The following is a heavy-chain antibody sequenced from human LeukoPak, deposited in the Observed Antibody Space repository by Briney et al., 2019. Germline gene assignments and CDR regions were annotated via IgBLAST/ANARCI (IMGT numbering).Heavy chain of an antibody. Sequence: GGSLRLSCAASGFTFSCYAMSWVRQAPGKGLEWVSAIGGNGGSTYYAESVKGRFTISRDNSKNTLYLQMDSLRADDTALYYCTKEQGWFGECSTYWGQGTLVTVSS. CDR2: IGGNGGST. V-gene: IGHV3-23*01. D-gene: IGHD3-10*01. CDR1: GFTFSCYA. CDR3: TKEQGWFGECSTY. J-gene: IGHJ4*02.